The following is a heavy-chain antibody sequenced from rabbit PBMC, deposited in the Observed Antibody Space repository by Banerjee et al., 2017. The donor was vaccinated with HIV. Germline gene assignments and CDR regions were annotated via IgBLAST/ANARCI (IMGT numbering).Heavy chain of an antibody. V-gene: IGHV1S45*01. J-gene: IGHJ4*01. CDR3: AGGSYYVGFNL. Sequence: YVMCWVRQAPGKGLEWIACIYAGSSGSTYYASWVNGRFTIARTSSTTVTLQMTSLTAADTATYFCAGGSYYVGFNLWGQGTLVTVS. CDR1: YV. D-gene: IGHD8-1*01. CDR2: IYAGSSGST.